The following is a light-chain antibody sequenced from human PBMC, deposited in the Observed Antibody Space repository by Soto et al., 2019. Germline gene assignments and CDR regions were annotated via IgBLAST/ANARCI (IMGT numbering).Light chain of an antibody. J-gene: IGKJ1*01. CDR3: QQYGSRPWT. V-gene: IGKV3-20*01. Sequence: IVLTQSPGTLSLSPGERATLSCRASQSVGSTYLAWYQQRPGQAPRLLLYGASSRATGIPDRFDGSGSGTDFTLTISRLEPEDFAVYYCQQYGSRPWTFGQGTKVDIK. CDR2: GAS. CDR1: QSVGSTY.